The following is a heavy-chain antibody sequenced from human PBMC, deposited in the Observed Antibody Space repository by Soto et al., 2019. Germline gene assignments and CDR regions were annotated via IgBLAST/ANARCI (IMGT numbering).Heavy chain of an antibody. Sequence: ESGGGVVQPGRSLRLSCATSGFTFSSYGMHWVRQPPGKGLEWVAIIWYDGFIKYYADSVKGRLTISRDNSKYTLYLQKDSLRAEDTGVYYCARGTGYNYGRQHWGQETLFTVSS. V-gene: IGHV3-33*03. J-gene: IGHJ4*02. CDR3: ARGTGYNYGRQH. CDR2: IWYDGFIK. CDR1: GFTFSSYG. D-gene: IGHD5-18*01.